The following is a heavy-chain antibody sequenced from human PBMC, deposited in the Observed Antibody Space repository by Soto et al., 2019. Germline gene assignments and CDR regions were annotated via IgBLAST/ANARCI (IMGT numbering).Heavy chain of an antibody. CDR3: ARASRRSRGILVEP. V-gene: IGHV3-48*03. D-gene: IGHD3-22*01. Sequence: GGSLRLSCAASGFTFSSYEMNWVRQAPGKGLEWDSYISSSGSTIYYADSVKGRFTISRDNAKNSLYLQMNSLRAEDTAVYYCARASRRSRGILVEPWRQGTLVTVYS. CDR2: ISSSGSTI. CDR1: GFTFSSYE. J-gene: IGHJ5*02.